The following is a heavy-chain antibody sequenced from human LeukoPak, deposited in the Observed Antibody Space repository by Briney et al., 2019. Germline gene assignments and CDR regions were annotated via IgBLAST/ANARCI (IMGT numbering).Heavy chain of an antibody. V-gene: IGHV3-21*01. J-gene: IGHJ4*02. Sequence: GGSLRLSCAASGFTFSSCTMNWVRQAPGKGLEWVSSISSSSSYIYYADSVKGRFTISRDNAKNSLYLQMNSLRAEDTAVYYCARPPIMTTVTTRGNYWGQGTQVTVSS. CDR3: ARPPIMTTVTTRGNY. D-gene: IGHD4-17*01. CDR1: GFTFSSCT. CDR2: ISSSSSYI.